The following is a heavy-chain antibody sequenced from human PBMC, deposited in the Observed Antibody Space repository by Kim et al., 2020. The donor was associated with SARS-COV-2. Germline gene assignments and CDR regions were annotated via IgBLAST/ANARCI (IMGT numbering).Heavy chain of an antibody. Sequence: SVKVSCKASGGTFSSYAISWVRQAPGQGLEWMGRIIPILGIANYAQKFQGRVTITADKSTSTAYMELSSLRSEDTAVYYCAFSGGYQLLFDYWGQGTLVTVSS. CDR3: AFSGGYQLLFDY. CDR1: GGTFSSYA. D-gene: IGHD2-2*01. J-gene: IGHJ4*02. CDR2: IIPILGIA. V-gene: IGHV1-69*04.